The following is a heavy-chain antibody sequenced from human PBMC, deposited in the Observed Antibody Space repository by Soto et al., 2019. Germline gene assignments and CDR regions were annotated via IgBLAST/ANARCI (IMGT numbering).Heavy chain of an antibody. J-gene: IGHJ6*02. Sequence: SETLSLTCTVSGGSISSGDYYWSWIRQPPGKGLEWIGYIYYSGSTYYNPSLKSRVTISVDTSKNQFSLKLSSVTAADTAVYYCARVRRPLRHYYYYGLDVWGQGTTVTVSS. CDR2: IYYSGST. CDR1: GGSISSGDYY. CDR3: ARVRRPLRHYYYYGLDV. V-gene: IGHV4-30-4*01. D-gene: IGHD5-12*01.